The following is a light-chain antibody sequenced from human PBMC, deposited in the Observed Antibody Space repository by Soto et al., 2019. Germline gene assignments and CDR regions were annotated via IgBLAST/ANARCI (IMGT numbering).Light chain of an antibody. V-gene: IGKV1-5*03. CDR3: QQYNSYPYT. Sequence: DIQMTQSPSTLSGSVGDRVTIICRASQSISSWLAWYQQKPGKAPKLLIYKASSLESGVPSRFSGSGSVTEFTLTISSLQPDDFATYYCQQYNSYPYTFGQGTKVDI. J-gene: IGKJ2*01. CDR1: QSISSW. CDR2: KAS.